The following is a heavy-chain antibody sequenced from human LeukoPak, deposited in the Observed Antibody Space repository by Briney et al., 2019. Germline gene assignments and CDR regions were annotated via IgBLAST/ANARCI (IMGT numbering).Heavy chain of an antibody. D-gene: IGHD3-9*01. Sequence: HPGGSLRLSCAASGFTFDDYAMHWVRQAPGKGLEWVSGISWNSGSIGYADSVKGRFTISRDNAKNSLYLQMNSLRAEDTAVYYCARDFRYYDILTGYFDYWGQGTLVTVSS. CDR2: ISWNSGSI. V-gene: IGHV3-9*01. J-gene: IGHJ4*02. CDR1: GFTFDDYA. CDR3: ARDFRYYDILTGYFDY.